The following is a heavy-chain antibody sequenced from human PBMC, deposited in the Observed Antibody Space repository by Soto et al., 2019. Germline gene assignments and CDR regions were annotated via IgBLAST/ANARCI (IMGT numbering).Heavy chain of an antibody. D-gene: IGHD2-21*01. CDR1: GDTFSTYG. Sequence: SVKVSCKASGDTFSTYGITWVRQAPGQGLEWMGGIIPLFGTTNYAPRLQGRVTITADESTSTVYMELTSLTSGDTATYYCARGMVVVATTPREDAFDIWGQGTLVT. CDR2: IIPLFGTT. J-gene: IGHJ3*02. V-gene: IGHV1-69*13. CDR3: ARGMVVVATTPREDAFDI.